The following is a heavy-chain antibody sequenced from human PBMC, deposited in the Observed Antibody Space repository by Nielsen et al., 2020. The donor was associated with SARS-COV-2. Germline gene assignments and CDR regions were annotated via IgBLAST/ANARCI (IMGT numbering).Heavy chain of an antibody. CDR2: IYYSGST. Sequence: PGKGLEWIGYIYYSGSTNYNPSLKSRVTISIDTSKNQFSLKLSSVTAAETAVYYCERGPRGVTMVRHFQLGMDVWGQGTTVTVSS. V-gene: IGHV4-59*08. J-gene: IGHJ6*02. CDR3: ERGPRGVTMVRHFQLGMDV. D-gene: IGHD3-10*01.